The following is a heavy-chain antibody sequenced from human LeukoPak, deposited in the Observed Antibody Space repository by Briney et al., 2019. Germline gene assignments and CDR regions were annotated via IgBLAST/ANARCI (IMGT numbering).Heavy chain of an antibody. Sequence: GSLRLSCAASGFTFSSYAMHWVRQAPGKGLEWVAVISYDGSNKYYADSVKGRFTISRDNAKNSLYLQMNSLRAEDTALYYCARVNGNDALDYWGQGTLVTVSS. D-gene: IGHD1-1*01. CDR3: ARVNGNDALDY. CDR1: GFTFSSYA. CDR2: ISYDGSNK. V-gene: IGHV3-30*04. J-gene: IGHJ4*02.